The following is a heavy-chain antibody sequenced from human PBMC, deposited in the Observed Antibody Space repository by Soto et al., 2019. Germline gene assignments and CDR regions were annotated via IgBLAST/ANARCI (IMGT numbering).Heavy chain of an antibody. D-gene: IGHD3-16*01. J-gene: IGHJ4*02. CDR2: ISSNGGST. Sequence: PGGSLRLSCAASGFTFSSYSMHWVRKAPGKGLEYVSAISSNGGSTYYANSVKGRFTISRDNSKNTLYLQMGSLRAEDMAVYYCARDADSWRGLYDYIWGVYFDYWGQGTLVTVSS. CDR3: ARDADSWRGLYDYIWGVYFDY. CDR1: GFTFSSYS. V-gene: IGHV3-64*01.